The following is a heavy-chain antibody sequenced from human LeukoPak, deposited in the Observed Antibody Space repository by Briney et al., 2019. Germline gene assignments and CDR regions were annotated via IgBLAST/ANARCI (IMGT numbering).Heavy chain of an antibody. V-gene: IGHV4-59*01. Sequence: PSETLSLTCTVSGGSISSYYWSWIRPPPGKGLEWIGYIYYSGSTNYNPSLKSRVPISVDTYKNQFSLKLSSVTAADTAVYYCARGKDYVPPYYFDYWGQGTLVTVSS. CDR3: ARGKDYVPPYYFDY. CDR1: GGSISSYY. D-gene: IGHD4-17*01. CDR2: IYYSGST. J-gene: IGHJ4*02.